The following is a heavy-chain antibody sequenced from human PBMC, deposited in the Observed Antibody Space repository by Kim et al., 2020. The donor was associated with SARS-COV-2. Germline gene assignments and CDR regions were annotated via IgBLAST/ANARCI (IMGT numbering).Heavy chain of an antibody. D-gene: IGHD6-19*01. CDR2: IYYSGST. V-gene: IGHV4-39*01. CDR1: GGSISSSSYY. CDR3: ARLRSGWYFWY. J-gene: IGHJ4*02. Sequence: SETLSLTCTVSGGSISSSSYYWGWIRQPPGKGLEWIGSIYYSGSTYYNPSLKSRVTISVDTSKNQFSLKLSSVTAADTAVYYCARLRSGWYFWYWGQGTLVTVSS.